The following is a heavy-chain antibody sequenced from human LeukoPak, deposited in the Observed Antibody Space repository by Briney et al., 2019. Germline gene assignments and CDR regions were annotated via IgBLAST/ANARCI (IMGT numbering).Heavy chain of an antibody. CDR3: ARDRANWFDP. Sequence: SETLSLTCTVSGGSISSYYWSWIRQPPGKGLEWIGYIYNSGNINYNPSLKSRVTMSLDTSKNQISLKLNSVTAADTAVYYCARDRANWFDPWGQGTLVTVSS. J-gene: IGHJ5*02. V-gene: IGHV4-59*01. CDR2: IYNSGNI. CDR1: GGSISSYY. D-gene: IGHD1-26*01.